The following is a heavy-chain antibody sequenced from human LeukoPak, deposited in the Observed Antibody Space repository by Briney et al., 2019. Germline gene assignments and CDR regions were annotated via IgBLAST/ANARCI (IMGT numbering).Heavy chain of an antibody. CDR2: ISWNSGSI. CDR3: AKDPKSGYSSSWTYFDY. V-gene: IGHV3-9*01. Sequence: GGSLRLSCAASGFTFDDYAMHWVRQAPGKGLEWVSGISWNSGSIGYADSVKGRFTISRDNAKNSLYLRMNSLRAEDTALYYCAKDPKSGYSSSWTYFDYWGQGTLVTVSS. CDR1: GFTFDDYA. J-gene: IGHJ4*02. D-gene: IGHD6-13*01.